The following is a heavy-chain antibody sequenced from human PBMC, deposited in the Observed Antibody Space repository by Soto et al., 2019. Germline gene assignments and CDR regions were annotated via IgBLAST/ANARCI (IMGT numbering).Heavy chain of an antibody. Sequence: QVQLQESGPGLVKPSQTLSLTCTVSGGSISSGDYYWSWIRQPPGKGLEWIGYIYYSGSTYYNPSLKSRVTISVDTSKHQFTLKLSSVTAADTAVYYCARSPGEEYSSYNWFDPWGQGTLVTVSS. D-gene: IGHD6-6*01. CDR3: ARSPGEEYSSYNWFDP. J-gene: IGHJ5*02. CDR1: GGSISSGDYY. CDR2: IYYSGST. V-gene: IGHV4-30-4*01.